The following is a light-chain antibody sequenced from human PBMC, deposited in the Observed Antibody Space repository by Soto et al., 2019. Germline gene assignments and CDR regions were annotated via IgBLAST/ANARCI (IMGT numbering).Light chain of an antibody. CDR1: QSVSNN. V-gene: IGKV3-15*01. CDR3: QQYHNWPPYT. CDR2: GAS. Sequence: EIVMTQSPATLSVSPGERATLSCRASQSVSNNLAWYQQKPGQAPRLLIYGASTRATGIPARFSGSGSGTEFSLTISSLQSEDFAVYYCQQYHNWPPYTFGLGTKLEI. J-gene: IGKJ2*01.